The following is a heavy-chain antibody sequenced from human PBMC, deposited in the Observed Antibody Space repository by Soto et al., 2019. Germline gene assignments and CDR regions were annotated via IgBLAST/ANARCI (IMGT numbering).Heavy chain of an antibody. CDR3: PTPPLLDGYVDY. J-gene: IGHJ4*02. Sequence: EVQLLESGGGLVQPGGSLRLSCAASGFTFSSYAMSWVRQAPGKGLDWVSAISGSGGSTYYADSVKGRYTISRHTSKNTLYLQINTVRAEDTAVYYCPTPPLLDGYVDYWGQGTLVVVSS. D-gene: IGHD2-21*01. CDR1: GFTFSSYA. CDR2: ISGSGGST. V-gene: IGHV3-23*01.